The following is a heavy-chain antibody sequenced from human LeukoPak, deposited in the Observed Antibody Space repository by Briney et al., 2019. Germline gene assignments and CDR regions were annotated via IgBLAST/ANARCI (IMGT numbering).Heavy chain of an antibody. CDR3: ARDSSGYHL. J-gene: IGHJ4*02. CDR1: GFTFSTYS. CDR2: ISSSSSYI. V-gene: IGHV3-21*01. Sequence: GGSLRLSCAASGFTFSTYSMNWVRQAPGKGLEWVSSISSSSSYIYYADSVKGRFTISRDNAKDSLYLQMNGLRAEDTVVSYCARDSSGYHLWGQGTLVTVSS. D-gene: IGHD3-22*01.